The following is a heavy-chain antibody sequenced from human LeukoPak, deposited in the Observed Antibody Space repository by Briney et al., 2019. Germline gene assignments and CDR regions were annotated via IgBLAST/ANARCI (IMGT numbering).Heavy chain of an antibody. CDR2: LYTSGST. CDR1: GGSISSYY. Sequence: SETLSLTCTVSGGSISSYYWSWVRQPAGKGLEWIGLLYTSGSTNYNPSLKSRVTMSVDTSKNQFSLKLTSVTAADTAVYYCARAEGSSGRRIFDYWGQGTLVTVSS. CDR3: ARAEGSSGRRIFDY. V-gene: IGHV4-4*07. J-gene: IGHJ4*02. D-gene: IGHD6-19*01.